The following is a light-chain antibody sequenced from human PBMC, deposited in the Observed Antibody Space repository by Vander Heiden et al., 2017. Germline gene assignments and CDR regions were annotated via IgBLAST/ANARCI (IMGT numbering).Light chain of an antibody. J-gene: IGKJ2*01. CDR1: QSVSSN. Sequence: EIVMTQSPATLSVSPGERATLSCWASQSVSSNLAWYQQRPGRAPRLLIYSASTRATGIPARFSGSGSGTDFTLTISSLQSEDFAVYCCQQEDHWPVTFGQGTKMEIK. CDR3: QQEDHWPVT. CDR2: SAS. V-gene: IGKV3-15*01.